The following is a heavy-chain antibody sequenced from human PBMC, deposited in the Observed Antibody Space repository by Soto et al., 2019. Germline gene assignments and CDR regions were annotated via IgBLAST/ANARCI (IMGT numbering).Heavy chain of an antibody. Sequence: SETLSLTCAVSGYSISSGYYWGWIRQPPGKGLEWIGSIYHSGSTYYNPSLKSRVTISVDTSKNQFSLKLSSVTAADTAVYYCARVNLVYSYNYNYGMDVWGQGTTVTVSS. CDR1: GYSISSGYY. CDR3: ARVNLVYSYNYNYGMDV. D-gene: IGHD5-18*01. V-gene: IGHV4-38-2*01. CDR2: IYHSGST. J-gene: IGHJ6*02.